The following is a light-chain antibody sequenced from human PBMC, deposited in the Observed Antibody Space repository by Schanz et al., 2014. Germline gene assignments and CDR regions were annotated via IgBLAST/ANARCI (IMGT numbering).Light chain of an antibody. CDR3: QQGNSSPLT. V-gene: IGKV3D-20*02. Sequence: EIVLTQSPGTLSLSPGERATLSCRASQSGASSYLAWYQLKPGQAPRLLIYDASSRATGIPDRFSGSGSGTDFTLTINSLQPEDFATYYCQQGNSSPLTFGPGTKVDIK. CDR1: QSGASSY. CDR2: DAS. J-gene: IGKJ3*01.